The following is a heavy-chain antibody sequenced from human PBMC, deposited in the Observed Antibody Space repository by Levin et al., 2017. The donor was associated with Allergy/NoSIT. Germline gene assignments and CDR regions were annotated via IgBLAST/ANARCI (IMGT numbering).Heavy chain of an antibody. J-gene: IGHJ4*02. CDR2: ISSGSTTI. Sequence: SCSASGLPFSSYEMNWIRQAPGKGLEWLAHISSGSTTIFYADSVRGRFTISRDNAKNSLYLHMNRLRAEDTAVYYCTRALGLDWGQGTLVIVSS. CDR3: TRALGLD. D-gene: IGHD1-26*01. V-gene: IGHV3-48*03. CDR1: GLPFSSYE.